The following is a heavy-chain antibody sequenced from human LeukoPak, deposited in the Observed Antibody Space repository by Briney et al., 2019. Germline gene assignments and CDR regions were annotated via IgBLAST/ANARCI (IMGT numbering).Heavy chain of an antibody. J-gene: IGHJ4*02. CDR1: GGSISSGGYY. V-gene: IGHV4-31*03. Sequence: SETLSLTCTVSGGSISSGGYYWSWIRQPPGKGLEWLGYIYYSGSTYYNSSLKSRVTISVDTSKNQFSLKLSSVTAADTAVYYCAREAYYYGGNPLFDYWGQGTLVTVSS. CDR3: AREAYYYGGNPLFDY. D-gene: IGHD4-23*01. CDR2: IYYSGST.